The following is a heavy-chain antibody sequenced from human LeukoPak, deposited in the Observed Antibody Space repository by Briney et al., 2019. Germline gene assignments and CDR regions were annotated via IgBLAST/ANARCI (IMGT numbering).Heavy chain of an antibody. D-gene: IGHD3/OR15-3a*01. V-gene: IGHV4-39*01. CDR2: IYYSGNT. J-gene: IGHJ4*02. CDR1: GVSISSSNSY. CDR3: ARQTGSGLFILP. Sequence: SETLSLTCTVSGVSISSSNSYWGWIRQPPGKGLEWSGSIYYSGNTYYNASIKSQVSITLDTAKNQFSLRLTSVTAADTAVYYCARQTGSGLFILPGGQGTLVTVSS.